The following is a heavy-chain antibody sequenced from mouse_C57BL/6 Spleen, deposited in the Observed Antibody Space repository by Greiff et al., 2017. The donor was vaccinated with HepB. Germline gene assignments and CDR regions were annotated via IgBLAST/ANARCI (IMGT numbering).Heavy chain of an antibody. Sequence: EVQLVESEGGLVQPGRSMKLSCTASGFTFSDYYMAWVRQVPEKGLEWVANINYDGSSTYYLDSLTSRFIISRDNAKNILYLQMSSLKSEDTATYYCARDRGTTVVEGWYFDVWGTGTTVTVSS. J-gene: IGHJ1*03. CDR2: INYDGSST. D-gene: IGHD1-1*01. CDR1: GFTFSDYY. V-gene: IGHV5-16*01. CDR3: ARDRGTTVVEGWYFDV.